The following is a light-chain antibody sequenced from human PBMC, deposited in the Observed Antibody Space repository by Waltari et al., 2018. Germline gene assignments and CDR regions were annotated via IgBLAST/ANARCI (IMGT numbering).Light chain of an antibody. CDR3: QHYVRLPAT. V-gene: IGKV3-20*01. Sequence: EIVLTQSPGSLSSSPGERVTLSCRASQSVSRALAWYQQNPAQAPRLLIFGSSNRATGIPDRFSGSGSETDFSLTISRLEPEDFAVYYCQHYVRLPATFGRGTKVEIK. CDR2: GSS. J-gene: IGKJ1*01. CDR1: QSVSRA.